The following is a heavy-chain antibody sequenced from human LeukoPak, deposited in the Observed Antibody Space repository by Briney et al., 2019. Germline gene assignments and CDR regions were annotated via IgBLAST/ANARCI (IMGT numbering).Heavy chain of an antibody. CDR3: ARGYSSGFHLPNWFDP. CDR2: IYYSGST. J-gene: IGHJ5*02. CDR1: GGSISSDGYY. D-gene: IGHD6-19*01. V-gene: IGHV4-31*03. Sequence: SETLSLTCTVSGGSISSDGYYWNWIRQRPGKGLEWIGNIYYSGSTYYNPSLKSRVSISLDTSQNQFSLKLSSVTAADTAVYYCARGYSSGFHLPNWFDPWGQGTLVTVSS.